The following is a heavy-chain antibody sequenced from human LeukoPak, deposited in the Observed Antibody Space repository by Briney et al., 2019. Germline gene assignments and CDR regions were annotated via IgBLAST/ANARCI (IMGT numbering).Heavy chain of an antibody. D-gene: IGHD3-16*01. CDR1: GYTFTNYD. CDR2: INPNSGGT. CDR3: ARGGVHYYYYMDV. J-gene: IGHJ6*03. V-gene: IGHV1-2*02. Sequence: ASVKVSCKASGYTFTNYDINWVRQAPGQGLEWMGWINPNSGGTNYAQKFQGRVTMTRDTSISTAYMELSRLRSDDTAVYYCARGGVHYYYYMDVWGKGTTVTVSS.